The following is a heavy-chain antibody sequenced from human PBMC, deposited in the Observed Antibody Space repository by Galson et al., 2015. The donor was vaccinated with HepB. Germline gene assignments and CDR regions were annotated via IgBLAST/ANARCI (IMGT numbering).Heavy chain of an antibody. CDR3: AKDSLRYCGSTSCPLVA. CDR1: GFTFSSYG. Sequence: SLRLSCAASGFTFSSYGMHWVRQAPGKGLEWVAVISYDGSNKYYADSVKGRFTISRDNSKNTLYLQMNSLRAEDTAVYYCAKDSLRYCGSTSCPLVAWGQGTLVTVSS. D-gene: IGHD2-2*01. CDR2: ISYDGSNK. V-gene: IGHV3-30*18. J-gene: IGHJ5*02.